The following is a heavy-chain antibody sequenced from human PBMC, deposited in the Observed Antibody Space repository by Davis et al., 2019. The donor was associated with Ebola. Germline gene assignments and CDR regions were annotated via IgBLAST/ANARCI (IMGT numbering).Heavy chain of an antibody. CDR3: ARGGSIAARDPFDD. CDR1: GYTFTSYG. J-gene: IGHJ4*02. CDR2: INAGNGNT. D-gene: IGHD6-6*01. V-gene: IGHV1-3*01. Sequence: ASVKVSCKASGYTFTSYGISWVRQAPGQRLEWMGWINAGNGNTKYSQKFQGRVTITRDTSASTAYMELSSLRSEDTAVYYCARGGSIAARDPFDDWGQGTLVTVSS.